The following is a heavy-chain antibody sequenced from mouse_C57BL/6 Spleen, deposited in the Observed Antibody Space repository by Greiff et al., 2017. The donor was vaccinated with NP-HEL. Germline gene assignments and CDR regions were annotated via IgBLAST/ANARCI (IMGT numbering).Heavy chain of an antibody. D-gene: IGHD2-4*01. J-gene: IGHJ4*01. CDR1: GFTFSDYG. CDR2: ISSGSSTI. V-gene: IGHV5-17*01. Sequence: EVKLVESGGGLVKPGGSLKLSCAASGFTFSDYGMHWVRQAPEKGLEWVAYISSGSSTIYYADTVKGRFTISRDNAKNTLFLQMTSLRSEDTAMYYCARGDYVGIYYAMDYWGQGTSVTVSS. CDR3: ARGDYVGIYYAMDY.